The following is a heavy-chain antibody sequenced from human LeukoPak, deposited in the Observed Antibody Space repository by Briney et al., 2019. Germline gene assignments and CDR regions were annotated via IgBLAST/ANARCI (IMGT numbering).Heavy chain of an antibody. J-gene: IGHJ4*02. CDR1: GGSISSNNYY. Sequence: SETLSLTCTVSGGSISSNNYYWGWIRQPPGKGLEWFGSIYYSGYTNYNPSLKSRVTISVDTSKNQFSLKLSSVTAADTAVYYCARDFNDLITMVRGVEFDYWGQGTLVTVSS. V-gene: IGHV4-39*07. CDR2: IYYSGYT. CDR3: ARDFNDLITMVRGVEFDY. D-gene: IGHD3-10*01.